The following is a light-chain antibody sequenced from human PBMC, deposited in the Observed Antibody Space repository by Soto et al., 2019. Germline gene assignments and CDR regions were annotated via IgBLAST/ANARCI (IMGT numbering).Light chain of an antibody. V-gene: IGKV1-12*01. CDR3: QHHDSFPLIT. CDR2: AAS. J-gene: IGKJ5*01. Sequence: DIQMTQSPSSLSASVGDRVTITCRSSEDISTLLAWYQQKPGRAPTLLIYAASSTQSGVPPRFSGSGSGTDFTLTISSMQPEDFAAYYCQHHDSFPLITFGHGTRLEI. CDR1: EDISTL.